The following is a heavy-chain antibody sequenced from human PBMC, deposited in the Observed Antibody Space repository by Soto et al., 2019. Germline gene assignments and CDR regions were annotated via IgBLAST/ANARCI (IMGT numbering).Heavy chain of an antibody. Sequence: QEHLVESGGGVVQPGSSLRLSCVGTGFTFSTYGIHWVRQAPGKGLEWVAVISYDGVSEYYAESVKGRFIISRDNSQSTFYLQMNSLRIEDPALYYCAREGHIVTTFGHYGLDVWGQGTTVTVSS. V-gene: IGHV3-30*03. CDR2: ISYDGVSE. CDR1: GFTFSTYG. CDR3: AREGHIVTTFGHYGLDV. J-gene: IGHJ6*02. D-gene: IGHD5-12*01.